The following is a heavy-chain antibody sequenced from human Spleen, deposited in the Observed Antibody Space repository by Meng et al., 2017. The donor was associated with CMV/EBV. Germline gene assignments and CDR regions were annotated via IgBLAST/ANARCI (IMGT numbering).Heavy chain of an antibody. CDR1: GFTFSSYS. CDR2: ISWDGGST. Sequence: GESLKISCAASGFTFSSYSMNWVRQAPGKGLEWVSLISWDGGSTYYADSVKGRFTISRDNSKNSLYLQMNSLRTEDTALYYCASGRYYYYGMDVWGQGTTVTVSS. CDR3: ASGRYYYYGMDV. D-gene: IGHD1-14*01. V-gene: IGHV3-43*01. J-gene: IGHJ6*02.